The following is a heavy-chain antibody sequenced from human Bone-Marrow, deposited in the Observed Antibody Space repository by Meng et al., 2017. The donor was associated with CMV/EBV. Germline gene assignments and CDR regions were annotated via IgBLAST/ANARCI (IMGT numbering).Heavy chain of an antibody. CDR1: GGSISSSSYY. V-gene: IGHV4-39*07. CDR2: IYYSGST. CDR3: ARDLISSWYPYYFDY. J-gene: IGHJ4*02. Sequence: SETLSLTCTVSGGSISSSSYYWGWIRQPPGKGLEWIGSIYYSGSTYYNPSLKSRVTISVDTSKNQFSLKLSSVTAADTAVYYCARDLISSWYPYYFDYWGQGTLVTASS. D-gene: IGHD6-19*01.